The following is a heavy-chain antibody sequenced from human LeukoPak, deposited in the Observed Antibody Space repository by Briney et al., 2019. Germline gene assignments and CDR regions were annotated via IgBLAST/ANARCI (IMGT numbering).Heavy chain of an antibody. CDR1: GGSICSSDYY. CDR2: IYYNGNT. CDR3: ARTVGTHRFDY. D-gene: IGHD4-23*01. J-gene: IGHJ4*02. Sequence: PSETLSLTCTVSGGSICSSDYYWGWIRQPPGERLEWIGTIYYNGNTYYNPSLQSRVIISVDTSKNQFSLKLTSVTAPDTAVYYCARTVGTHRFDYWGQGILVTVSS. V-gene: IGHV4-39*01.